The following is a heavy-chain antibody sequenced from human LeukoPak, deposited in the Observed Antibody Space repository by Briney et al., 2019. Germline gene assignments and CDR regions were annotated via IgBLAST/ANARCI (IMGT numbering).Heavy chain of an antibody. J-gene: IGHJ6*03. Sequence: SQTLSLTCTVSGGSISSGDYYWSWIRQPPGKGLEWIGYIYYSGSTYYNPSFKSRVTISVDTSKNQFSLKLSSVTAADTAVYYCARNSTTDCSSTSCYRYYYYYYMDVWGKGTTVTVSS. V-gene: IGHV4-30-4*08. D-gene: IGHD2-2*01. CDR3: ARNSTTDCSSTSCYRYYYYYYMDV. CDR1: GGSISSGDYY. CDR2: IYYSGST.